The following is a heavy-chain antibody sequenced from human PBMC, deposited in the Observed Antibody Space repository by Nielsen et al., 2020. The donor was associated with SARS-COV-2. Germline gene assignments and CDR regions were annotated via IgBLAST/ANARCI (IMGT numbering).Heavy chain of an antibody. V-gene: IGHV1-69*04. J-gene: IGHJ6*02. D-gene: IGHD3-3*01. CDR1: GGTFSSYA. CDR2: IIPILGIA. Sequence: SVKVSCKASGGTFSSYAISWVRQAPGQGLEWMGRIIPILGIANYAQKFQGRVTITADKSTSTAYMELSSLRSEDTAVYYCASGAIFTVMDVWGQGTTVTVSS. CDR3: ASGAIFTVMDV.